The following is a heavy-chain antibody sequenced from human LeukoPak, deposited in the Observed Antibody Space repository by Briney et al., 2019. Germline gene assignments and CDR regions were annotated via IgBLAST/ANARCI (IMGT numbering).Heavy chain of an antibody. D-gene: IGHD4-23*01. CDR3: ARYGDNSYYFDY. Sequence: SETLSLTCVVYGGSFSGYYWSWIRQPPGKGLEWIGEINHSGSTNYNPSLKSRLTISVDTSKNQFSLKLSSVTAADTAVYYCARYGDNSYYFDYWGQGALVTVSS. CDR1: GGSFSGYY. J-gene: IGHJ4*02. V-gene: IGHV4-34*09. CDR2: INHSGST.